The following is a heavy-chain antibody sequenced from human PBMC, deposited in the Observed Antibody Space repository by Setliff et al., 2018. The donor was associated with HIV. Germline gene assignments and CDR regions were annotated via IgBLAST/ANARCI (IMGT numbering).Heavy chain of an antibody. CDR3: ARGRYNSRIDV. CDR2: IIPILGKV. CDR1: GGTFSSYA. D-gene: IGHD5-18*01. V-gene: IGHV1-69*10. Sequence: SVKVSCKASGGTFSSYAISWVRQAPGQGLEWMGGIIPILGKVHYAQKFQARLTMTWNTSTNTAYMELRSLTSDDTAVYYCARGRYNSRIDVWGQGTTVTVSS. J-gene: IGHJ6*02.